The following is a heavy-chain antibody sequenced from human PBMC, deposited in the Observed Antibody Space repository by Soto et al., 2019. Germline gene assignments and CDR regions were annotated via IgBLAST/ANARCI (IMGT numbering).Heavy chain of an antibody. V-gene: IGHV4-34*01. CDR2: INHSGST. CDR1: GGSFSGYY. Sequence: QVQLQQWGAGLLKPSETLSLTCAVYGGSFSGYYWSWIRQPPGKGLEWIGEINHSGSTNYNPSLKSRVTISVDTSKNQFSLKLRSVNAADTAVYYCSRGMAADSSSSRAYYYYYGMDVWGQGTTVTVSS. J-gene: IGHJ6*02. CDR3: SRGMAADSSSSRAYYYYYGMDV. D-gene: IGHD6-6*01.